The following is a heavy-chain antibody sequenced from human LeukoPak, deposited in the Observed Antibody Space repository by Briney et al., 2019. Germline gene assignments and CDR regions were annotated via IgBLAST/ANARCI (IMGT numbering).Heavy chain of an antibody. V-gene: IGHV3-21*01. D-gene: IGHD1-26*01. CDR3: ARDRGIVAQFDP. Sequence: PGGSLRLSCAASGFTFSSYSMNWVRQAPGKGLEWVSSISSGSTYMYYADSVKGRFTISRDNAQNSMYLQMNSLRAEDTAVYYCARDRGIVAQFDPWGQGTLVTVSS. CDR2: ISSGSTYM. CDR1: GFTFSSYS. J-gene: IGHJ5*02.